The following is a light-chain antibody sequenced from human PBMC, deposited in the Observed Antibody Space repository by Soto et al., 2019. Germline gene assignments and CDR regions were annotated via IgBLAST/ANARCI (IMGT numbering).Light chain of an antibody. V-gene: IGKV1-33*01. CDR2: DAS. Sequence: DIQMTQSPSSLSASVGDRVTITCQASQDISNYLNWYQQKLGKAPKLLIYDASNLETGVPSRFSGSESGTDFTFTISSLQPEDIATYYCQQYSHLITVGQGTRLEIK. J-gene: IGKJ5*01. CDR1: QDISNY. CDR3: QQYSHLIT.